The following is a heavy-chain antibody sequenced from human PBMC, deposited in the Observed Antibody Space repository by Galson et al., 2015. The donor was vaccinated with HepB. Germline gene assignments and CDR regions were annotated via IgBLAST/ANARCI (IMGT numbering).Heavy chain of an antibody. Sequence: LSLTCSVSGGSISSSFYYWGWIRQPPGQGLEWLGSFSYSGSTYYSPSLKSRLTISVDTSKNQFSLKLTSMTAADTAVYYCARLSTTVAPQGYWGQGTLVTVSS. CDR3: ARLSTTVAPQGY. J-gene: IGHJ4*02. CDR1: GGSISSSFYY. V-gene: IGHV4-39*01. D-gene: IGHD1-1*01. CDR2: FSYSGST.